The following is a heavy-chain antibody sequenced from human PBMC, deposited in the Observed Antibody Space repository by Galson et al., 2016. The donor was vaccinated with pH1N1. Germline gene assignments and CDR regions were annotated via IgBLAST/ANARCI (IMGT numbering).Heavy chain of an antibody. D-gene: IGHD3-22*01. V-gene: IGHV1-46*01. Sequence: RQAPGQGLEWLGIINPSGVSTTYAQKFQGRVTMTRDTSTSTVYMELSSLRSEDTAVYYCASRSSGQLHFDYWGQGTLVTVSS. CDR2: INPSGVST. CDR3: ASRSSGQLHFDY. J-gene: IGHJ4*02.